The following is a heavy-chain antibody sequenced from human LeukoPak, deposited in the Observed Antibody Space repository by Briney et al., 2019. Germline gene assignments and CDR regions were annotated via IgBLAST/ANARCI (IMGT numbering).Heavy chain of an antibody. Sequence: ASVTVSCKASGYTFTSYGISWVRQAPGQGLEWMGWISAYSGNTNYAQKLQGRVTMTTDTSTSTAYMELRSLRSDDTAVYYCARGVYYYDSSGPRFWFDPWGQGTLVTVSS. CDR2: ISAYSGNT. CDR3: ARGVYYYDSSGPRFWFDP. V-gene: IGHV1-18*01. D-gene: IGHD3-22*01. CDR1: GYTFTSYG. J-gene: IGHJ5*02.